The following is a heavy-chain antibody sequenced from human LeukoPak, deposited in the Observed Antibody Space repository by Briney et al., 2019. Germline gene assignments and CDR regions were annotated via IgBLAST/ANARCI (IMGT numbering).Heavy chain of an antibody. V-gene: IGHV3-48*01. Sequence: PGGSLRLSCAASGFTFGSYGMTWVRQAPGKGLEWVSYISSSSSTIYYADSVKGRFTISRDNAKNSLYLQLNSLRAEDTAVYYCARGHTAVTRHFDFWGQGTLVTVSS. CDR2: ISSSSSTI. CDR1: GFTFGSYG. CDR3: ARGHTAVTRHFDF. D-gene: IGHD4-17*01. J-gene: IGHJ4*02.